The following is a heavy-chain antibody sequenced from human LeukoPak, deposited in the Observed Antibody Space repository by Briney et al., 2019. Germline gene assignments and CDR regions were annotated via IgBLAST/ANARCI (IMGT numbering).Heavy chain of an antibody. D-gene: IGHD6-13*01. J-gene: IGHJ4*02. V-gene: IGHV1-8*01. Sequence: ASVKVSCKASGYTFTSYDINWVRQATGQGLEWMGWMNPNSGNTGYAQRFQGRVTMTRNTSISTAYMELSSLRSEDTAVYYCARGDSIAALTKYWGQGTLVTVSS. CDR1: GYTFTSYD. CDR2: MNPNSGNT. CDR3: ARGDSIAALTKY.